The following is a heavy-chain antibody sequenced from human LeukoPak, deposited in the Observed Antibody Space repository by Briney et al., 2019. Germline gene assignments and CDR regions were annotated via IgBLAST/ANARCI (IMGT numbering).Heavy chain of an antibody. CDR1: GYTFTSYG. Sequence: ASVKVSCKASGYTFTSYGISWVRQAPGQGLEWMGWISAYNGNTNFEQKLQGRVTMTTDTPTSTAYMELRSLRSDDTALYYCAIDRSQIVATKARDFDFWGQGTLVTVSS. J-gene: IGHJ4*02. CDR3: AIDRSQIVATKARDFDF. D-gene: IGHD5-12*01. V-gene: IGHV1-18*01. CDR2: ISAYNGNT.